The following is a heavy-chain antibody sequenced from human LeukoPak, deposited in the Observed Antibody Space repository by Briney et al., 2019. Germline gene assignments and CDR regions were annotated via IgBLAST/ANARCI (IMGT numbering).Heavy chain of an antibody. J-gene: IGHJ4*02. CDR1: GFTFSGYG. CDR2: IWYDGSNK. CDR3: ARDRSLHYGSGSLDY. D-gene: IGHD3-10*01. V-gene: IGHV3-33*01. Sequence: GGSLRLSCAASGFTFSGYGMHWVRQAPGKGLEWVAVIWYDGSNKYYADSVKGRFTISRDNSKNTLYLQMNSLRAEDTAVYYCARDRSLHYGSGSLDYWGQGTLVTVSS.